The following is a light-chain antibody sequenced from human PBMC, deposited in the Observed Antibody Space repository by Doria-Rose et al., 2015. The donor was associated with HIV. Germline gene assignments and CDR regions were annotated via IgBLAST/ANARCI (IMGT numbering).Light chain of an antibody. V-gene: IGKV3-20*01. CDR1: LSVSSNY. Sequence: ERATLSCRASLSVSSNYLAWYQQKPGQAPRLLIYGASSRATGIPDRFSGSGSGTDFTLTISGLEPEDFAVYYCQQYSNSPPLTFGQGTRLEIK. CDR2: GAS. J-gene: IGKJ5*01. CDR3: QQYSNSPPLT.